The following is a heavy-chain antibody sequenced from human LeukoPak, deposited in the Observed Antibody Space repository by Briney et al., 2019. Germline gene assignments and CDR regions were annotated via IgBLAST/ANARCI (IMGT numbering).Heavy chain of an antibody. Sequence: GGSLRLSCAASGFTFSDYYMSWIRQAPGKGLEWVSYISIIGVTIYYADSVKGRFTISRDNAKNSLYLQMNSLRAEDTAVYYCARSMGYCSSTSCPGVYYYYGMDVWGQGTTVTVSS. CDR2: ISIIGVTI. D-gene: IGHD2-2*01. V-gene: IGHV3-11*01. CDR1: GFTFSDYY. J-gene: IGHJ6*02. CDR3: ARSMGYCSSTSCPGVYYYYGMDV.